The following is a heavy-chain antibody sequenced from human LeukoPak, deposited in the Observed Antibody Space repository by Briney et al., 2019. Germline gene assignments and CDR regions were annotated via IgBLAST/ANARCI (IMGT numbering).Heavy chain of an antibody. Sequence: GGSLRLSCAASGFTFSNAWMSWVRQAPGKGLEWVAVIWYDGSNKYYADSVKGRFTISRDNSKNTLYLQMNSLRAEDTAVYYCARGLEPDGVGLDYWGQGTLVTVSS. D-gene: IGHD2-8*01. J-gene: IGHJ4*02. V-gene: IGHV3-33*08. CDR3: ARGLEPDGVGLDY. CDR2: IWYDGSNK. CDR1: GFTFSNAW.